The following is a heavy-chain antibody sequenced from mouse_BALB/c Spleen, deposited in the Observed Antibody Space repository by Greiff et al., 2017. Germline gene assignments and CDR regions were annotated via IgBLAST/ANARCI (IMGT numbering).Heavy chain of an antibody. D-gene: IGHD4-1*01. CDR2: ISSGGGST. V-gene: IGHV5-12-1*01. CDR1: GFAFSSYD. CDR3: ARRKSNWDLYYAMDY. J-gene: IGHJ4*01. Sequence: EVKLMESGGGLVKPGGSLKLSCAASGFAFSSYDMSWVRQTPEKRLEWVAYISSGGGSTYYPDTVKGRFTISRDNAKNTLYLQMSSLKSEDTAMYYCARRKSNWDLYYAMDYWGQGTSVTVSS.